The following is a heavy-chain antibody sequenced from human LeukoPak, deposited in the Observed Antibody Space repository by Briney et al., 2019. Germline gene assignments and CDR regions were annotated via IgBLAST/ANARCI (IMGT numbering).Heavy chain of an antibody. CDR3: ARDRLDYPIYYFDY. CDR2: ISYDGSNK. V-gene: IGHV3-30*04. Sequence: GGSLRLSCAASGFTFSSYAMHWVRQAPGKGLEWVAVISYDGSNKYYADSVKGRFTISRDNSKNTLYLQMNSLRAEDTAVYYCARDRLDYPIYYFDYWGQGTLVTVSS. D-gene: IGHD3-16*01. CDR1: GFTFSSYA. J-gene: IGHJ4*02.